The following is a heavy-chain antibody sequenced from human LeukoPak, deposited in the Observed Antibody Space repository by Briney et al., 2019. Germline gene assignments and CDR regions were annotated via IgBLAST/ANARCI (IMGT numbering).Heavy chain of an antibody. V-gene: IGHV3-21*01. CDR1: GFTFSSYS. Sequence: GGSLRLSCAASGFTFSSYSMNWVRQAPGKGLEWVSSISSSSSYIYYADSVKGRFTISRDNAKNSLYLQMNSLRAEDTAVYYCARGVVAQWQLTYFQHWGQGTLVTVSS. CDR2: ISSSSSYI. D-gene: IGHD1-26*01. CDR3: ARGVVAQWQLTYFQH. J-gene: IGHJ1*01.